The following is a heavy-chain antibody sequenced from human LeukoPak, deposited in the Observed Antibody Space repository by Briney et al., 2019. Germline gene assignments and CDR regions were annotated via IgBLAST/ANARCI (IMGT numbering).Heavy chain of an antibody. CDR2: IYSSGST. CDR1: GASINSYY. J-gene: IGHJ4*02. V-gene: IGHV4-59*12. D-gene: IGHD3-10*01. Sequence: PSETLSLTCTVSGASINSYYWSWIRQPPGKGLEWIGYIYSSGSTNYNPSLKSRVTISVDTSKNQFSLKLSSVTAADTAVYYCARLATALLWFGEYDDYWGQGTLVTVSS. CDR3: ARLATALLWFGEYDDY.